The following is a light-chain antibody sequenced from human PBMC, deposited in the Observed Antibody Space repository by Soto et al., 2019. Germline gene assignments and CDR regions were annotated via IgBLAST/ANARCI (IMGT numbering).Light chain of an antibody. Sequence: DIQKTQSPSSLSASVGDRVTIICRASQSVSTRLAWYQQKPGKAPKVLIYDASSWAGGVPSRFTGSGSGTEFTLTINSLQPDDFATYYCQQYSVYWTFGQGTKVEIK. CDR2: DAS. CDR1: QSVSTR. CDR3: QQYSVYWT. J-gene: IGKJ1*01. V-gene: IGKV1-5*02.